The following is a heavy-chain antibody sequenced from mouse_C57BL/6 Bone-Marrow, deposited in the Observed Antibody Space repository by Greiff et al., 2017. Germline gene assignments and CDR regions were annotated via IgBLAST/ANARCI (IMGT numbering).Heavy chain of an antibody. Sequence: EVQLVESGGGLVQPKGSLKLSCAASGFSFNTYAMNWVRQAPGKGLEWVARIRSKSNNYATYYADSVKDRFTISRDDSESMLYLQMNNLKTEDTAMYYCTRQGDYDEGFAYWGQGTLVTVSA. D-gene: IGHD2-4*01. J-gene: IGHJ3*01. CDR2: IRSKSNNYAT. V-gene: IGHV10-1*01. CDR3: TRQGDYDEGFAY. CDR1: GFSFNTYA.